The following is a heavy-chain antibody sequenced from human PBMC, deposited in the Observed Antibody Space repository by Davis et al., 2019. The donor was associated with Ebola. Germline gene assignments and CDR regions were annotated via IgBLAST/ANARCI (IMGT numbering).Heavy chain of an antibody. CDR3: ARDSGDFWSGYPFDP. Sequence: AASVKVSCKASGYTFTSYYMHWVRQAPGQGLEWMGIINPSGGSTSYAQKFQGRVTMTRDKSTSTVYMELSSLRSEDTAVYYCARDSGDFWSGYPFDPWGQGTLVTVSS. D-gene: IGHD3-3*01. CDR2: INPSGGST. J-gene: IGHJ5*02. CDR1: GYTFTSYY. V-gene: IGHV1-46*01.